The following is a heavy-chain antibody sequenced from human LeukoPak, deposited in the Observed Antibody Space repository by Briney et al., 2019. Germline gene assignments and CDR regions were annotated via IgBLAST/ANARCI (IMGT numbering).Heavy chain of an antibody. J-gene: IGHJ6*02. V-gene: IGHV3-30*04. CDR1: GFIFSSYP. CDR3: ARDQGTIFDVVNFAMGV. D-gene: IGHD3-3*01. Sequence: GGSLRLSCAASGFIFSSYPIHWVRQAPGKGLEWVAIMSRDGTDQRYADSVKGRFTMSRDNSESALYLQMNSLRAEDTAVYYCARDQGTIFDVVNFAMGVWGQGTRVTVSS. CDR2: MSRDGTDQ.